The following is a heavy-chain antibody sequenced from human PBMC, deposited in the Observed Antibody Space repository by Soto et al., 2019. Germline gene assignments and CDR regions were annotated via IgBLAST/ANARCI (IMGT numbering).Heavy chain of an antibody. Sequence: QVQLVQSGAEVKKPGASVKVSCKTSGYTFTNFGLSWVRQAPGQGLEWMGWISAYNGNTNYAQNFQGRVTMTTDTSTSTAYMERRSMRSDGTAVYYCARGGTPIDYGGQGTLVTVSS. CDR2: ISAYNGNT. D-gene: IGHD3-16*01. CDR3: ARGGTPIDY. CDR1: GYTFTNFG. V-gene: IGHV1-18*01. J-gene: IGHJ4*02.